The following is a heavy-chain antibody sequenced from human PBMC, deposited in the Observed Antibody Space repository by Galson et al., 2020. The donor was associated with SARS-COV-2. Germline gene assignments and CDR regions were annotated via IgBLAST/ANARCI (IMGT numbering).Heavy chain of an antibody. D-gene: IGHD4-17*01. CDR1: GFTFSAYS. CDR2: ITKSGDYI. J-gene: IGHJ6*02. CDR3: ARVGDHDDDYSYYYPMDV. V-gene: IGHV3-21*06. Sequence: GGSLRLSCATSGFTFSAYSFNWVRQAPGKGLEWVSSITKSGDYIYYADSLKGRFTISRDNAKNSLSLQMNSLRAEDTALYYCARVGDHDDDYSYYYPMDVWGQGTTVTVSS.